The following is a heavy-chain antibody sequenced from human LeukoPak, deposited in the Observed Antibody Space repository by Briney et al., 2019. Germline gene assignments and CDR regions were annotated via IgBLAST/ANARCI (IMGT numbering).Heavy chain of an antibody. J-gene: IGHJ4*02. V-gene: IGHV1-18*01. CDR2: ISAYNGNT. CDR1: GYTFTSYG. D-gene: IGHD3-22*01. Sequence: ASVKVSCKASGYTFTSYGISWVRQAPGQGLEWMGWISAYNGNTNYAQKLQGRVTMTTDTSTSTAYMGLRSLRSGDTAGYYCARDWESYYDSSGTPDYWGQGTLVTVSS. CDR3: ARDWESYYDSSGTPDY.